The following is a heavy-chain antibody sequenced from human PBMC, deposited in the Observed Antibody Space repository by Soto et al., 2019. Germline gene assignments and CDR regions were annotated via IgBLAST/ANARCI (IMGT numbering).Heavy chain of an antibody. CDR3: ARGDCVGGTCYSLAGSFYYDMDV. V-gene: IGHV3-74*02. CDR1: GFTFSNYW. CDR2: INSDGSVL. Sequence: EVQLVESGGGLVQPGGSLRLSCAASGFTFSNYWMYWVRQAPGKGLEWVSRINSDGSVLSYADSVKGRLTISRDNVKNTLYLQMDSLRAEDTAAYFCARGDCVGGTCYSLAGSFYYDMDVWGKGTTVTVFS. J-gene: IGHJ6*03. D-gene: IGHD2-15*01.